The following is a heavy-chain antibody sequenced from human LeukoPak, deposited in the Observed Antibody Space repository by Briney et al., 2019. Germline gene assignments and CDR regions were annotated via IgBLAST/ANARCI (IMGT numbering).Heavy chain of an antibody. CDR1: GGSISSYY. Sequence: SETLSLTCTVSGGSISSYYWSWIRQPPGKGLEWIGYIYYSGSTNYNPSLKSRVTISVDTSKNQFSLKLSSVTAADTAVYYCAGMYSGSYYFDYWGQGTLVTVSS. CDR3: AGMYSGSYYFDY. CDR2: IYYSGST. J-gene: IGHJ4*02. D-gene: IGHD1-26*01. V-gene: IGHV4-59*01.